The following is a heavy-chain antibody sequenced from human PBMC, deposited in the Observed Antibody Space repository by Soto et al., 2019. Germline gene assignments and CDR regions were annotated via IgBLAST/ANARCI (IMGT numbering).Heavy chain of an antibody. CDR1: GGYFNDNY. V-gene: IGHV4-34*01. J-gene: IGHJ5*02. Sequence: QVQLQQWGAGLLKPSETLSLSCAVYGGYFNDNYYTWFRQPPGKGLEWIGEISRSGTTKYIPSLKSRASISFDTSKTQVSLKVTSVTAADTAVYYCATSLWFGSQVELWGQGALVTASS. D-gene: IGHD3-10*01. CDR3: ATSLWFGSQVEL. CDR2: ISRSGTT.